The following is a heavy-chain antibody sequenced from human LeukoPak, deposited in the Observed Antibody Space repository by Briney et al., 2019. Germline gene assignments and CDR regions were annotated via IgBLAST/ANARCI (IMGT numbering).Heavy chain of an antibody. D-gene: IGHD6-19*01. CDR3: ARYGYSSDLLDY. CDR1: GGSISSYD. Sequence: SETLSLTCTVSGGSISSYDWSWIRQPPGKGLEWIGYIYNSGRTSYNPSLKSRVTISVDTSKNQFSLTLRSVTAADTAVYYCARYGYSSDLLDYWGQGTLVTVSS. J-gene: IGHJ4*02. CDR2: IYNSGRT. V-gene: IGHV4-59*01.